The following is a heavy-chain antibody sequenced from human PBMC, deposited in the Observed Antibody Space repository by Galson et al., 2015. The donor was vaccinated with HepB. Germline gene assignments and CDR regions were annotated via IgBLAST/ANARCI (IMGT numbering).Heavy chain of an antibody. V-gene: IGHV1-46*01. CDR1: GYTFTSYY. CDR3: ARDWKVGSHLNWFDP. D-gene: IGHD1-26*01. Sequence: SVKVSCKASGYTFTSYYMHWVRQAPGQGLEWMGIINPSGGSTSYAQKFQGRVTMTRDTSTSTVYMELSSLRSEDTAVYYCARDWKVGSHLNWFDPWGQGTLVTVSS. CDR2: INPSGGST. J-gene: IGHJ5*02.